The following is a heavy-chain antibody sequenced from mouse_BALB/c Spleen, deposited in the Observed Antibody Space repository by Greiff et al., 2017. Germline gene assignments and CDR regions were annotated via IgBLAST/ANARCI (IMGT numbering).Heavy chain of an antibody. Sequence: EVQLVESGGGLVKPGGSLKLSCAASGFTFSDYYMYWVRQTPEKRLEWVATISDGGSYTYYPDSVKGRFTISRDNAKNNLYLQMSSLKSEDTAMYYCARGRRRDYYAMDYWGQGTSVTVSS. V-gene: IGHV5-4*02. CDR2: ISDGGSYT. D-gene: IGHD2-12*01. CDR1: GFTFSDYY. J-gene: IGHJ4*01. CDR3: ARGRRRDYYAMDY.